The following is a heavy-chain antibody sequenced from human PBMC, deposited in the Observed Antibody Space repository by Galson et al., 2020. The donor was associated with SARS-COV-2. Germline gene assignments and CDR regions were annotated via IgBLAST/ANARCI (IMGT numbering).Heavy chain of an antibody. CDR3: ARQGVNMIVLVTVPGWFFDL. CDR2: IYPNGRT. V-gene: IGHV4-38-2*01. CDR1: GYSVSTTNY. J-gene: IGHJ2*01. Sequence: DTLSLTCAVSGYSVSTTNYWGWVRLAPGKGLEWIGSIYPNGRTYYNPSLESRVTISVDTSRNQFSLTLASVTAADTSFYYCARQGVNMIVLVTVPGWFFDLWGRGTLVTVSS. D-gene: IGHD2-21*02.